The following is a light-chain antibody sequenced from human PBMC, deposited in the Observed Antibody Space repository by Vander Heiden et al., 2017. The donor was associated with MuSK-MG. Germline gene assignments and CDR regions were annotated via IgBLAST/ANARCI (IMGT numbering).Light chain of an antibody. CDR2: DAS. Sequence: DIVLTQSPGTLSLSPGDRATLSCRASQSVNTFLDWYQQRPGQSPRLLIYDASKRDTGIPARFSGSGYGTDFTLTISSREPEDFAVYFCQQHSNWPPFTFGQGTLMETK. CDR1: QSVNTF. V-gene: IGKV3-11*01. J-gene: IGKJ5*01. CDR3: QQHSNWPPFT.